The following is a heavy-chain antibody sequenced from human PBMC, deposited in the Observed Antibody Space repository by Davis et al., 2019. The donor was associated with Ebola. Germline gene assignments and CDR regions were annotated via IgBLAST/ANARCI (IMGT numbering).Heavy chain of an antibody. D-gene: IGHD1-26*01. J-gene: IGHJ4*02. Sequence: GESLKISCAASGFTFSSYGMHWVRQAPGKGLEWVAVIWYDGSNKYYADSVKGRFTISRDNSKNTLYLQMNSLRAEDTAVYYCAKDDYHSGSPFDYWGQGTLVTVSS. V-gene: IGHV3-30*02. CDR3: AKDDYHSGSPFDY. CDR2: IWYDGSNK. CDR1: GFTFSSYG.